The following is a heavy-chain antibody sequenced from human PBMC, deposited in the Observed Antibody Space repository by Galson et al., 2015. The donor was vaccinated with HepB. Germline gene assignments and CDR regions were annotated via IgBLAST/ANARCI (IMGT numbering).Heavy chain of an antibody. CDR3: ASLRGADPLGLDY. D-gene: IGHD3-16*01. CDR2: FYPGDSDT. V-gene: IGHV5-51*01. Sequence: QSGAEVKKPGESLKISCKGSGYSFASYWIGWVRQMPGKGLEWTGTFYPGDSDTRYSPSFQGQVTISADKSISTAYLQWSSLKASDTAMYYCASLRGADPLGLDYWGQGTLVTVSS. J-gene: IGHJ4*02. CDR1: GYSFASYW.